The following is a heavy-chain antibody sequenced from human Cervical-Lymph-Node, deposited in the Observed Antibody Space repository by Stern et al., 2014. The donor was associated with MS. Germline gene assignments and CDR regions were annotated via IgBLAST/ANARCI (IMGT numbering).Heavy chain of an antibody. CDR1: GFTFSSYA. CDR3: AKTYASTFDP. V-gene: IGHV3-23*01. CDR2: IDRSGGTT. J-gene: IGHJ5*02. Sequence: EVQLLESGGGLVQPGGSLRLSYAASGFTFSSYAMSWVRQAPGKGLEWVSTIDRSGGTTYYADSVKGRFTISRDNSKNTLYLQMNSLRAEDTAVYYCAKTYASTFDPWGQGTLVTVSS. D-gene: IGHD2-2*01.